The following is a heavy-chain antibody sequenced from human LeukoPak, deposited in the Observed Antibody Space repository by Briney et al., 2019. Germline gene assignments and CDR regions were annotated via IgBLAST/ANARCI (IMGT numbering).Heavy chain of an antibody. CDR2: INPNSGGT. D-gene: IGHD3-10*01. V-gene: IGHV1-2*02. CDR1: GGTFSSYA. Sequence: GASVKVSCKASGGTFSSYAIRWVRQAPGQGLEWMGWINPNSGGTNYAQKFQGRVTVTRDTSTSTAYTELSRLRSDDTAVYYCARNGYGSGSYSWGQGTLVTVSS. CDR3: ARNGYGSGSYS. J-gene: IGHJ4*02.